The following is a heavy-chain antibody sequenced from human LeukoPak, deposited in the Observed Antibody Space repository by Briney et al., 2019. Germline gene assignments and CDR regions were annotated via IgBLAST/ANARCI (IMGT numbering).Heavy chain of an antibody. CDR3: ARALSQLGKFDP. D-gene: IGHD1-1*01. CDR1: GGTFRIYA. CDR2: IIPIFGTA. V-gene: IGHV1-69*05. J-gene: IGHJ5*02. Sequence: SVQGSCNASGGTFRIYAISWVRQAPGQGLEWMGGIIPIFGTANYAQKFQGRVTITTDESTSTAYMELSSLRSEDTAVYYCARALSQLGKFDPWGQGTLVTVSS.